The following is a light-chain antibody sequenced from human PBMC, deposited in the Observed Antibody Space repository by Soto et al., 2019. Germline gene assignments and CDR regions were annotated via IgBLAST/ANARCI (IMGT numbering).Light chain of an antibody. CDR2: EVS. CDR3: TSYTSSSTRV. Sequence: QSVLTQPASVSGSPGQSITISCTGSSSDVGAYNYVSWYQQHPGKAPKLMIYEVSNRPSGVSNRFSGSKSGNTASLTISGLQAEDEADYYCTSYTSSSTRVFGGGTKLT. CDR1: SSDVGAYNY. V-gene: IGLV2-14*01. J-gene: IGLJ2*01.